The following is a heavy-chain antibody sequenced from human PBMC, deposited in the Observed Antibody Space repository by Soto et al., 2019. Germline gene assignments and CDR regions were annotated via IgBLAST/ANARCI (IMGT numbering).Heavy chain of an antibody. Sequence: GGSLSLSCAASGFTLIDHYMSCIRQAPGKGLEWVSFSSNSGTFTKYADSVKGRFTISRDNAKNSLYLQINSLRGEDTAIYFCARSGDNYNVLDYWGPGTPVTVSS. D-gene: IGHD3-10*02. CDR3: ARSGDNYNVLDY. CDR1: GFTLIDHY. CDR2: SSNSGTFT. J-gene: IGHJ4*02. V-gene: IGHV3-11*03.